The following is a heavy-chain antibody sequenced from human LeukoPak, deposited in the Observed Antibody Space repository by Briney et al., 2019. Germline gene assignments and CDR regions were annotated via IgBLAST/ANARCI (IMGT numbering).Heavy chain of an antibody. Sequence: PGESLKISCKGSGYSFTSYWIGWVRQMPGKGLEWMGIIYPGNSYTRYSLSFQGQVTISADKSITTAYLQWSSLKASDTALYYCARAPDVAVAGASDYWGQGTLVTVSS. CDR3: ARAPDVAVAGASDY. D-gene: IGHD6-19*01. J-gene: IGHJ4*02. V-gene: IGHV5-51*01. CDR1: GYSFTSYW. CDR2: IYPGNSYT.